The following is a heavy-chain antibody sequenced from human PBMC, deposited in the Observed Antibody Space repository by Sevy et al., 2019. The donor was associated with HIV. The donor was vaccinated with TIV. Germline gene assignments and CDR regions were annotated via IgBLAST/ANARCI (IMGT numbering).Heavy chain of an antibody. J-gene: IGHJ4*02. CDR1: GFIFSDYA. CDR3: ARDLEFYDYGDYGPAFMPDY. V-gene: IGHV3-30-3*01. Sequence: GGSLRLSCAVSGFIFSDYAMHWVRQAPGKGLEWVAVISDDANNKYYADSAKGRFTISRDNSKNTLHLQMNSLRAEDTAVYYCARDLEFYDYGDYGPAFMPDYWGQGTLVTVSS. D-gene: IGHD4-17*01. CDR2: ISDDANNK.